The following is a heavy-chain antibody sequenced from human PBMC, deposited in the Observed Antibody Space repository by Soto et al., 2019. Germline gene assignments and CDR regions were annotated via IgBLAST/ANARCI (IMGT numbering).Heavy chain of an antibody. D-gene: IGHD3-16*01. J-gene: IGHJ4*02. CDR3: AKVSRFPGGVGSLF. CDR2: ISSSSGGST. Sequence: EVQLLESGGTLVQPGGSLRLSCAASGFTFSTYAMNWVRQAPGKGLEWVSYISSSSGGSTYYADSVKGRFTISRDNSKDTLFLQMNSLRVEDTAVYYCAKVSRFPGGVGSLFWGQGSVVTVSS. CDR1: GFTFSTYA. V-gene: IGHV3-23*01.